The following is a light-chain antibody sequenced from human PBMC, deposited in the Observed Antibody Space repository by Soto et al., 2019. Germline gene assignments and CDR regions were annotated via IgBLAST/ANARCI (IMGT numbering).Light chain of an antibody. CDR1: QSFSNNY. CDR2: DAS. V-gene: IGKV3-20*01. CDR3: QQFSSYPLT. Sequence: EIVLTQSPGTLSLSPGERATLSCRASQSFSNNYLAWYQQKPGQAPRLLIYDASSRATGIPDRFSGGGSGTDFTLTISRLEPEDFAVYYCQQFSSYPLTFGRGTKVDIK. J-gene: IGKJ4*01.